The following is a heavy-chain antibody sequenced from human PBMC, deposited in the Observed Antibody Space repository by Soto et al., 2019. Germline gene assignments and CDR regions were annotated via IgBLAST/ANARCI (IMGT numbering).Heavy chain of an antibody. CDR3: AREPATAKPEGVDF. CDR1: GYTFSDYY. D-gene: IGHD1-1*01. V-gene: IGHV1-2*02. Sequence: ASVKVSCKASGYTFSDYYIHWVRQAPGQGLEWMGWINPNSGGTKYAPKFQGGVTMTRDTSITTAYMELSRLRSGDTAVYYCAREPATAKPEGVDFWGQGTLVSVSS. CDR2: INPNSGGT. J-gene: IGHJ4*02.